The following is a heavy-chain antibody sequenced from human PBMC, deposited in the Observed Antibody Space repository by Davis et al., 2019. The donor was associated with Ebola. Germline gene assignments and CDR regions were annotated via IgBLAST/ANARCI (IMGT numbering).Heavy chain of an antibody. CDR2: INAGNGNT. CDR3: ARDGLDCSGGSCFIYYYGMDV. V-gene: IGHV1-3*01. J-gene: IGHJ6*02. D-gene: IGHD2-15*01. CDR1: GYTFTSYY. Sequence: ASVKVSCKASGYTFTSYYMHWVRQAPGQRLEWMGWINAGNGNTKYSQKFQGRVTITRDTSASTAYMELSSLRSEDTAVYYCARDGLDCSGGSCFIYYYGMDVWGQGTTVTVSS.